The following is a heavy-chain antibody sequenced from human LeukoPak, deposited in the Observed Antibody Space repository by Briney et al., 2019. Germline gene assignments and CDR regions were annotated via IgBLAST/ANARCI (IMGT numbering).Heavy chain of an antibody. J-gene: IGHJ3*02. Sequence: PGGSLRLSCAASGFTFSSNSMNWVRQAPGKGLEWVSSISSSSYYIYYADSVKGRFTISRDNAKNSLYLQMNSLRAEDTAVYYCARGDVGATTWGASGAFDIWGQGTMVTVSS. CDR1: GFTFSSNS. CDR3: ARGDVGATTWGASGAFDI. V-gene: IGHV3-21*01. D-gene: IGHD1-26*01. CDR2: ISSSSYYI.